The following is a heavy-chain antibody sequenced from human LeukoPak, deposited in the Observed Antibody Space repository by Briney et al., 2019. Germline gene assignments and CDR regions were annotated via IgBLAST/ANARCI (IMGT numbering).Heavy chain of an antibody. CDR1: GYTFTSYD. Sequence: GASVKVSCKASGYTFTSYDINWVRQATGQGLEWMGWMNPNSGNTGYAQKFQGRVTITTDESTSTAYMELSSLRSEDTAVYYCARDGPYSGSYSRYYYYYMDVWGKGTTVTVSS. CDR2: MNPNSGNT. J-gene: IGHJ6*03. V-gene: IGHV1-8*01. D-gene: IGHD1-26*01. CDR3: ARDGPYSGSYSRYYYYYMDV.